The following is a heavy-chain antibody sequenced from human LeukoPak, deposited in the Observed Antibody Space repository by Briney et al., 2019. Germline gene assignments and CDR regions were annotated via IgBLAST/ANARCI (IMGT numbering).Heavy chain of an antibody. CDR2: INRSAST. Sequence: PSETLSLTCVSYGGSSTNYFWSWIRQPPGKGLEWIGEINRSASTNYNPSLKSRVTISVDTSKNQFSLKLSSVTAADTAVYYCAREGPSMDVWGKGTTVTISS. CDR1: GGSSTNYF. V-gene: IGHV4-34*01. J-gene: IGHJ6*03. CDR3: AREGPSMDV.